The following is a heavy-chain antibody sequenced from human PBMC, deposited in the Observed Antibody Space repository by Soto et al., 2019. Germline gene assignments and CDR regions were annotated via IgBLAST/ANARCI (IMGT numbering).Heavy chain of an antibody. Sequence: QVQLVQSGAEEKKPGASVKVSCKASGYTFTSYAMHWVRQAPGQRLEWMGWINGGNGNTKYSQKFQGRVTITRDTSASTAYMELSSLRSEVTAVYYCARGDWWLFDYWGQGTLVIVSS. J-gene: IGHJ4*02. V-gene: IGHV1-3*05. D-gene: IGHD2-8*02. CDR1: GYTFTSYA. CDR3: ARGDWWLFDY. CDR2: INGGNGNT.